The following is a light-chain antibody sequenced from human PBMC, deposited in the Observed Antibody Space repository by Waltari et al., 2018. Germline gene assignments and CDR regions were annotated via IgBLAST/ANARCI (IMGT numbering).Light chain of an antibody. CDR2: DVA. Sequence: QSALTQPASVSESPGQSIPISCTGTTGDVGAYNYISCYQQLQGKAPQLLIYDVANRPSGVSDRFSGSKSGNTASLIISGLQAEDEADYYCCSLTSSRTVIFGGGTKLTVL. CDR1: TGDVGAYNY. V-gene: IGLV2-14*03. J-gene: IGLJ2*01. CDR3: CSLTSSRTVI.